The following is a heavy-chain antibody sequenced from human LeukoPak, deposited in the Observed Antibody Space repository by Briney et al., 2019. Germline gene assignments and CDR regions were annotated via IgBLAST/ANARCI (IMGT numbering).Heavy chain of an antibody. CDR1: GFTFSSYW. J-gene: IGHJ4*02. CDR3: ARDTYDSSGYYAHLDY. CDR2: IKQDGSEK. Sequence: GGSLRLSCAASGFTFSSYWMSWVRQAPGKGLEWVANIKQDGSEKYYADSVKGRFTISRDNAKNSLYLQTSSLRAEDTAVYYCARDTYDSSGYYAHLDYWGQGTLVTVSS. V-gene: IGHV3-7*01. D-gene: IGHD3-22*01.